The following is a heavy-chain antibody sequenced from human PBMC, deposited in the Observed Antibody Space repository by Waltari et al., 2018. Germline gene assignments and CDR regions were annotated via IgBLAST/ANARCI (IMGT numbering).Heavy chain of an antibody. CDR2: GNPIVGAG. J-gene: IGHJ5*02. D-gene: IGHD2-2*01. V-gene: IGHV1-69*18. CDR1: EGIFRSFS. Sequence: QVQLVQSGAEVKKPGSSVKVSCQASEGIFRSFSISWVRQAPGQGLEWMGKGNPIVGAGDYARKFRDRRTITADESTSTVYMELRRLTSEDTATYYCASSPDSSRQFGVIWFDTWGQGSLVTVSS. CDR3: ASSPDSSRQFGVIWFDT.